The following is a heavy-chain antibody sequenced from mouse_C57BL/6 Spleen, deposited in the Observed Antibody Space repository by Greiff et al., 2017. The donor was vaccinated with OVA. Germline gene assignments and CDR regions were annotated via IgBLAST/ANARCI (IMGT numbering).Heavy chain of an antibody. Sequence: QVQLKQPGTELVKPGASVKLSCKASGYTFTSYWMHWVKQRPGQGLEWIGNINPSNGGTNYNEKFKSKATLTVDKSSSTAYMQLSSLTSEDSAVYYCARHGYYVGWFAYWGQGTLVTVSA. CDR2: INPSNGGT. J-gene: IGHJ3*01. CDR1: GYTFTSYW. CDR3: ARHGYYVGWFAY. V-gene: IGHV1-53*01. D-gene: IGHD2-3*01.